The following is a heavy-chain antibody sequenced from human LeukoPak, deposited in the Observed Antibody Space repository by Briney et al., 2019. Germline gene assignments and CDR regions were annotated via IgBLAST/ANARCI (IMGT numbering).Heavy chain of an antibody. D-gene: IGHD6-19*01. CDR2: IFYNGGT. CDR1: GGSVRSSY. Sequence: SETLSLTCTVSGGSVRSSYWSWIRQSPGKGLEWIGYIFYNGGTQYSPSLSSRVTISVDTSKNQFSLKLSSVTAADTAVYYCARVYSSAWYLDYWGQGTLVTVSS. V-gene: IGHV4-59*02. J-gene: IGHJ4*02. CDR3: ARVYSSAWYLDY.